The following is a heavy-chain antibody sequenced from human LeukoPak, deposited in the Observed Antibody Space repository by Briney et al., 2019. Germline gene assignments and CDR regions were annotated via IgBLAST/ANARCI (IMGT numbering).Heavy chain of an antibody. CDR3: ARVANYDSSGYYEDLDP. V-gene: IGHV1-2*02. Sequence: ASVKVSCKASGYTFTGYYMHWVRQAPGQGREWMGWINPNSGGTNYAQKFQGRVTMTRDTSISTAYMELSRLRSDDTAVYYCARVANYDSSGYYEDLDPWGQGTLVTVSS. D-gene: IGHD3-22*01. J-gene: IGHJ5*02. CDR1: GYTFTGYY. CDR2: INPNSGGT.